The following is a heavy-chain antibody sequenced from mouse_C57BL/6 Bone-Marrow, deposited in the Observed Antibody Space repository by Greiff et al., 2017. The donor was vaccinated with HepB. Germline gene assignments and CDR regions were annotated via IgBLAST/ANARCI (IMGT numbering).Heavy chain of an antibody. CDR3: ARASSGYLDY. D-gene: IGHD3-2*02. V-gene: IGHV3-6*01. Sequence: ESGPGLVKPSQSLSLTCSVTGYSITSGYYWNWMRQFPGNKLEWMGYISYDGSNNYNPSLKNRISITRDTSKNQFFLKLNSFTTEDTATYSCARASSGYLDYWGQGTTLTVSS. CDR1: GYSITSGYY. J-gene: IGHJ2*01. CDR2: ISYDGSN.